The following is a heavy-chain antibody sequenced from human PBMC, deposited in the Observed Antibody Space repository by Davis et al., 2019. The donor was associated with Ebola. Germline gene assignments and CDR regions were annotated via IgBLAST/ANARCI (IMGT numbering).Heavy chain of an antibody. CDR2: INHSGST. Sequence: MPSETLSLTCAVYGGSFSGYYWSWIRQPPGKGLEWIGEINHSGSTNYNPSLKSRVTISSDMSKNQFSLKLSSVTAADTAVYYCAKDSRTVIYYYYYYGMDVWGQGTTVTVSS. CDR1: GGSFSGYY. V-gene: IGHV4-34*01. CDR3: AKDSRTVIYYYYYYGMDV. D-gene: IGHD2-21*01. J-gene: IGHJ6*02.